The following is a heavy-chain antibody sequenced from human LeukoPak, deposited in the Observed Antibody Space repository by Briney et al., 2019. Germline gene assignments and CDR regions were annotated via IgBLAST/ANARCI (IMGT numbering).Heavy chain of an antibody. CDR3: ARDRGDQGWYFDL. V-gene: IGHV3-11*04. D-gene: IGHD2-21*01. Sequence: PGGSLRLSCAASGFTFSDYYMSWIRQAPGRGLEWVSYISSSGSTIYYADCRKGRFTISRDNAKNSLYLQMNSLRAEDTAVYYCARDRGDQGWYFDLWGRGTLVTVSS. J-gene: IGHJ2*01. CDR2: ISSSGSTI. CDR1: GFTFSDYY.